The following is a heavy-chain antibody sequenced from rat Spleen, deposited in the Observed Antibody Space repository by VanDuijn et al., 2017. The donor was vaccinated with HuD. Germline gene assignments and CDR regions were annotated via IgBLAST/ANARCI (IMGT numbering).Heavy chain of an antibody. V-gene: IGHV5-31*01. CDR2: ITTTGDTT. D-gene: IGHD1-11*01. J-gene: IGHJ2*01. CDR1: GFTFNNYW. CDR3: ARKPTEGIHFDY. Sequence: EVQLVESGGGLVQPGRSLKLACIASGFTFNNYWMTWIRQAPGKGREWVASITTTGDTTYYPDSVKGRFTISRDNAKSTLYLQMDSLQTEDTAMYFCARKPTEGIHFDYWGQGVMVTVSS.